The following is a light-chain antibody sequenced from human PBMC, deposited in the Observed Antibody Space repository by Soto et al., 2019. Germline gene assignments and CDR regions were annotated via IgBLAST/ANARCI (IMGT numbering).Light chain of an antibody. CDR1: PSNIGSNT. Sequence: QPVLTQPPSASGTPGQRVTISCSGSPSNIGSNTVNWYQQLPGTAPKLLIYSSNQRPSGVPDRFSGSKSGTSASLAISGLQSEDEADYYCATWDDSLNGDVFGSGTKLTVL. J-gene: IGLJ1*01. CDR2: SSN. V-gene: IGLV1-44*01. CDR3: ATWDDSLNGDV.